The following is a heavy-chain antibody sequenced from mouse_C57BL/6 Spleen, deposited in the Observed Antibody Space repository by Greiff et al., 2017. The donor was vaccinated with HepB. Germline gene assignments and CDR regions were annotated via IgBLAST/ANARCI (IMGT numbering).Heavy chain of an antibody. J-gene: IGHJ4*01. CDR1: GYTFTSYD. D-gene: IGHD2-2*01. CDR2: IYPRDGST. V-gene: IGHV1-85*01. CDR3: ARSVYGYDGYYAMDY. Sequence: QVQLQQSGPELVKPGASVKLSCKASGYTFTSYDINWVKQRPGQGLEWIGWIYPRDGSTKYNEKFKGKATLTVDTSSSTAYMELHSLTSEDSAVYFCARSVYGYDGYYAMDYWGQGTSVTVSS.